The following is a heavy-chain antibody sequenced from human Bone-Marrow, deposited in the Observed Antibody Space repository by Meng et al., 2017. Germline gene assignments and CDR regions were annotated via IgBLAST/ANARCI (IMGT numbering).Heavy chain of an antibody. CDR1: GFTFSSYA. CDR3: ARDRAAAGIYDY. D-gene: IGHD6-13*01. J-gene: IGHJ4*02. CDR2: ISYDGSNK. V-gene: IGHV3-30*01. Sequence: QVQLVGLGGGVVQPGRSLRLSCAASGFTFSSYAMHWVRQAPGKGLEWVAVISYDGSNKYYADSVKGRFTISRDNSKNTLYLQMNSLRAEDTAVYYCARDRAAAGIYDYWGQGTLVTVSS.